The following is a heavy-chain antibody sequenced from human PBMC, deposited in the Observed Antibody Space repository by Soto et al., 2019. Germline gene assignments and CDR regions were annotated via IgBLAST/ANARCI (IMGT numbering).Heavy chain of an antibody. CDR3: AKATTGSYYYYGMDV. CDR2: ISGSGGST. Sequence: GGSLRLSCAASGFTFSSYAMSWVRQAPGKGLEWVSAISGSGGSTYYADSVKGRFTISRDNSKNTLYLQMNSLRAEDTAVYYCAKATTGSYYYYGMDVWGQGTTVTVSS. V-gene: IGHV3-23*01. J-gene: IGHJ6*02. CDR1: GFTFSSYA. D-gene: IGHD3-10*01.